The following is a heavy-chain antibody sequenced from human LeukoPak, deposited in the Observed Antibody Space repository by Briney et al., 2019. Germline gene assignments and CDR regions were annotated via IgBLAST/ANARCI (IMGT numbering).Heavy chain of an antibody. V-gene: IGHV3-48*04. Sequence: GGSLRLSCAASGFIFSLYNMNWVRQAPGKGLEWVSYISSGSSAIYYADSVKGRFTISRDNAKNSLYLQMNSLRAEDTAVYYCAELGITMIGGVWGKGTTVTISS. J-gene: IGHJ6*04. CDR2: ISSGSSAI. D-gene: IGHD3-10*02. CDR3: AELGITMIGGV. CDR1: GFIFSLYN.